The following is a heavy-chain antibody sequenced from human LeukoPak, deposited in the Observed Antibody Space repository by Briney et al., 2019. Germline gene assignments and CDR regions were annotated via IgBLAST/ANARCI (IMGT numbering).Heavy chain of an antibody. V-gene: IGHV3-20*04. Sequence: PGGSLRLSCAASGFTFDDYGMSWVRQAPGKGLEWVSGINWNGGSTGYADSVKGRFTISRDNAKNSLYLQMNSLRAEDTALYYCAKDIQKWELLNDAFDIWGQGTMVTVSS. CDR1: GFTFDDYG. D-gene: IGHD1-26*01. CDR2: INWNGGST. CDR3: AKDIQKWELLNDAFDI. J-gene: IGHJ3*02.